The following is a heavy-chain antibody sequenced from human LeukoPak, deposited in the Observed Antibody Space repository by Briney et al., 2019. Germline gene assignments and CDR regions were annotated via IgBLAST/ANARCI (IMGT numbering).Heavy chain of an antibody. V-gene: IGHV4-4*07. J-gene: IGHJ4*02. D-gene: IGHD1-7*01. CDR2: IYTSGST. Sequence: PSETLSLTCTVSGGSISSYYWSWIRQPAGKGLEWIGRIYTSGSTNYNPSLKSRVTMSVDTSKNQFSLKLSSVTAADTAVYYCARDTGTGTTGYFDYWGQGTLVTVSS. CDR3: ARDTGTGTTGYFDY. CDR1: GGSISSYY.